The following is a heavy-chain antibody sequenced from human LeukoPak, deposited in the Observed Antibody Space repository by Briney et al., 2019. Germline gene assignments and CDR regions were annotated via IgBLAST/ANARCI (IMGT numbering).Heavy chain of an antibody. V-gene: IGHV1-18*01. Sequence: ASVKVSCKTSGYSFTTYGLNWVRQAPGQGLEWMGWISARSGNTNYAQKIQGRVSMTTDTSTSTAYMELRSLRSDDSAVYYCARGTALEIWGQGTMVTVPS. CDR2: ISARSGNT. CDR1: GYSFTTYG. J-gene: IGHJ3*02. CDR3: ARGTALEI.